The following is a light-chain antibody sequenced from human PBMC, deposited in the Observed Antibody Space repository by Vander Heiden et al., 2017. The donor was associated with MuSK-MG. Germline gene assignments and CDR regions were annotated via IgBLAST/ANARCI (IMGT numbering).Light chain of an antibody. J-gene: IGKJ5*01. Sequence: DIVMTQSPVSLAVALGERATITCKSSQTVLYNSNNKNYLAWYQQKPGQPPKLLIYWTSTRESGVPDRFIGSGSGTDLTLTINTLQAKDVAVYYCQQHNSTPPIAFGQGTLLEIK. CDR3: QQHNSTPPIA. CDR1: QTVLYNSNNKNY. V-gene: IGKV4-1*01. CDR2: WTS.